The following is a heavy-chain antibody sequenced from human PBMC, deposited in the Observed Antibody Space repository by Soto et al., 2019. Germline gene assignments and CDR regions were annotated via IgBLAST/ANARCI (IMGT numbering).Heavy chain of an antibody. Sequence: PSETLSLTCTVSGGSISSYYWSWIRQPPGKGLEWIGYIYYSGSTNYNPSLKSRVTISVDTSKNQFSLKLSSVTAADTAVYYCARERDSSGRYLLDPWGQGTLVTVSS. CDR2: IYYSGST. CDR1: GGSISSYY. J-gene: IGHJ5*02. V-gene: IGHV4-59*01. CDR3: ARERDSSGRYLLDP. D-gene: IGHD6-19*01.